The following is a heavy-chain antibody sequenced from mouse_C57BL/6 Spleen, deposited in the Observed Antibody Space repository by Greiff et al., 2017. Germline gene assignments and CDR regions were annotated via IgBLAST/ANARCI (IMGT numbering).Heavy chain of an antibody. V-gene: IGHV14-1*01. J-gene: IGHJ1*03. CDR2: IDPEDGDT. CDR3: TTTTVKEYFDV. CDR1: GFNIKDYY. D-gene: IGHD1-1*01. Sequence: VQLQPSWAELVRPGASVKLSCTASGFNIKDYYMHWVKQRPEQGLEWIGRIDPEDGDTEYAPKFQGKATMTADTSSNTAYLQLSSLTSEDTAVYYCTTTTVKEYFDVWGTGTTVTVSS.